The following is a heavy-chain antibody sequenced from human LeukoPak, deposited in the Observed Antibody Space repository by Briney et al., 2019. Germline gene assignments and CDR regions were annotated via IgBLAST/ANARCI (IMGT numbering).Heavy chain of an antibody. J-gene: IGHJ4*02. CDR1: GGSISSYY. CDR3: ASSGSYEKFDY. Sequence: SETLSLTCTVSGGSISSYYWSWIRQPPGKGLEWIGYIYHSGSTNYNPSLKSRVTISVDKSKNQFSLKLSSVTAADTAVYYCASSGSYEKFDYWGQGTLVTVSS. V-gene: IGHV4-4*09. CDR2: IYHSGST. D-gene: IGHD1-26*01.